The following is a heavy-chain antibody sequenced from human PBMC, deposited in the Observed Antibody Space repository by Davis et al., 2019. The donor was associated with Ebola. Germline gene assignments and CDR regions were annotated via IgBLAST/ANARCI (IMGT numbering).Heavy chain of an antibody. CDR1: GFSLSTSGMR. V-gene: IGHV2-70*04. D-gene: IGHD3-3*01. J-gene: IGHJ5*02. Sequence: SGPTLVKPTQTLTLTCTFSGFSLSTSGMRVSWIRQPPGKALEWLARIDWDDDNFYSTSLKTRLTISKDTSKNQVVLTMTNMDPVDTATYYCAREIKYYDFWSGYYREGNWFDPWGQGTLVTVSS. CDR2: IDWDDDN. CDR3: AREIKYYDFWSGYYREGNWFDP.